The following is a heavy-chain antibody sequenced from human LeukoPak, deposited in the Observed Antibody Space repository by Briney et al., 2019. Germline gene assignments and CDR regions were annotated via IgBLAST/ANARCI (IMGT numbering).Heavy chain of an antibody. D-gene: IGHD3-22*01. CDR3: ARDRGYYYDSSGYYTLGY. CDR2: ISAYNGDT. J-gene: IGHJ4*02. V-gene: IGHV1-18*01. Sequence: ASVKLSCTASGYTFTSYGISWVRQAPGQGLEWMGWISAYNGDTNYAQKLQGRVTMTTDTSTSTAYMELRSLRSDDTAVYYCARDRGYYYDSSGYYTLGYWGQGTLVTVSS. CDR1: GYTFTSYG.